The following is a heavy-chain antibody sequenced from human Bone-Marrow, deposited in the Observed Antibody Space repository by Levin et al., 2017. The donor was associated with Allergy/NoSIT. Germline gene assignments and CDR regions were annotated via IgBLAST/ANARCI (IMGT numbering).Heavy chain of an antibody. CDR3: ASQGQVRGLINYFHH. CDR1: NYSIISGYY. D-gene: IGHD3-10*01. V-gene: IGHV4-38-2*02. Sequence: SSETLSLTCTVSNYSIISGYYWGWIRQSPGKGLEWIGTIYDDGFTYFNPSLKSRVSLSVDTSKNHFSLRLNSVTAADTAMYFCASQGQVRGLINYFHHWGQGRLVTVSS. CDR2: IYDDGFT. J-gene: IGHJ4*02.